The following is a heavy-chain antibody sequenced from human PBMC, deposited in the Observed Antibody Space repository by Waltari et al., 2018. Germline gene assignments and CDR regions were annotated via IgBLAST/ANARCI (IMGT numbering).Heavy chain of an antibody. D-gene: IGHD2-2*01. J-gene: IGHJ6*02. V-gene: IGHV3-48*03. CDR1: GFTFSSYE. CDR3: ASGYCSSTSCYLYYYYGMDV. CDR2: ISSSGSTI. Sequence: EVQLVESGGGLVQPGGSLRLSCAASGFTFSSYEMNWVRQAPGKGLEWVSYISSSGSTIYYADAVKGRLTISRDNAKNSLYLQMNSLRAEDTAVYYCASGYCSSTSCYLYYYYGMDVWGQGTTVTVSS.